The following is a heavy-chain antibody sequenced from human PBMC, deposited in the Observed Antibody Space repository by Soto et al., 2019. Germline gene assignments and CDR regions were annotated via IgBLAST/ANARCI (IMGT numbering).Heavy chain of an antibody. J-gene: IGHJ4*02. V-gene: IGHV4-59*01. Sequence: SETLSLTCTVSGGSISSYYWSWIRQPPGKGLEWIGYIYYSGSTNYNPSLKSRVTISVDTSKNQFSLKPSSVTAADTAVYYCARLYYYDSSGYPHFDYWGQGTLVTVYS. CDR3: ARLYYYDSSGYPHFDY. CDR1: GGSISSYY. CDR2: IYYSGST. D-gene: IGHD3-22*01.